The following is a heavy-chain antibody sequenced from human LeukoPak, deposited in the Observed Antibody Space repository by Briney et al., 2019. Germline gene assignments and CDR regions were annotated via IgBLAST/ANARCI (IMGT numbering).Heavy chain of an antibody. V-gene: IGHV4-39*01. CDR3: ARLEAAAGKGDFDY. CDR2: IYYSGST. Sequence: PGGSLRLSCAASGFTFSRSAMNWVRQPPGKGLEWIGSIYYSGSTYYNPSLKSRVTISVDTSKNQFSLKLSSVTAADTAVYYCARLEAAAGKGDFDYWGQGTLVTVSS. CDR1: GFTFSRSAMN. J-gene: IGHJ4*02. D-gene: IGHD6-13*01.